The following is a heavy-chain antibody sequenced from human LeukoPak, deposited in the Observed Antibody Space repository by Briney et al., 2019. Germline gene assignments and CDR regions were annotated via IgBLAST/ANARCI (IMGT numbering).Heavy chain of an antibody. CDR3: AREHGDFDFWSGSNYYYYMDV. CDR2: INWNGGST. V-gene: IGHV3-20*04. CDR1: GFTFDDYG. Sequence: PGGSLRLSCAASGFTFDDYGMSWVRQAPGQGLEWVSGINWNGGSTGYADSVKGRFTISRDNAKNSLYLQMNSLRAEDTALYYCAREHGDFDFWSGSNYYYYMDVWGKGTTVTVSS. D-gene: IGHD3-3*01. J-gene: IGHJ6*03.